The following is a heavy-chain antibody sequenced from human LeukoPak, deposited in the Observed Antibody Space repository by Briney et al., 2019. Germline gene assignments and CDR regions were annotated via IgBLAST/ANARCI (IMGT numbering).Heavy chain of an antibody. D-gene: IGHD3-10*01. CDR1: GGSISTYY. CDR3: ARVGSGNFDL. Sequence: SETLSLTCTVSGGSISTYYWSWIPQPPGKRLEWLGYIYYSGNTNYNPSLKSRVTISVDTSKNQFSLKLSSVTAADTAVYYCARVGSGNFDLWGRGTLVTVSS. J-gene: IGHJ2*01. CDR2: IYYSGNT. V-gene: IGHV4-59*01.